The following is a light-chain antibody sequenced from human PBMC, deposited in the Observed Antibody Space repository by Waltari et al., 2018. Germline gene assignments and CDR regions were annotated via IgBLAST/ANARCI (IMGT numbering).Light chain of an antibody. J-gene: IGKJ3*01. Sequence: DIVMTQTPLSLPITPGEPASIPCRSSQSLLHSNGNTYLHWYLQKPGQSPQLLIYGGSNRASGVPDRFSGSGSGTDFTLKISKVEAEDVGVYYCVQAIAFPFTFGPGTKLD. V-gene: IGKV2-40*01. CDR2: GGS. CDR1: QSLLHSNGNTY. CDR3: VQAIAFPFT.